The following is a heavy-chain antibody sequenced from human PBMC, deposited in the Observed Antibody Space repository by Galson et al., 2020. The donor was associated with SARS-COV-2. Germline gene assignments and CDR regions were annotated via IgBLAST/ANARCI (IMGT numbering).Heavy chain of an antibody. V-gene: IGHV1-69*01. CDR3: ARGGWNYYYYYYYMDV. CDR2: A. D-gene: IGHD1-7*01. Sequence: ANYAQKFQGRVTITADESTSTAYMELSSLRSEDTAVYYCARGGWNYYYYYYYMDVWGKGTTVTVSS. J-gene: IGHJ6*03.